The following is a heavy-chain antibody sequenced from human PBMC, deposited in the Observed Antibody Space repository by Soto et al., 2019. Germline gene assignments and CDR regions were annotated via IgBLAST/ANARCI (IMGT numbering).Heavy chain of an antibody. J-gene: IGHJ4*02. D-gene: IGHD4-17*01. CDR2: ISGSGGST. Sequence: EVQLLESGGGLVQPGGSLRLSCAASGFTCSSYAMSWVRQAPGKGLEWVSAISGSGGSTYYADSVKGRVTISRDNFKHTLLLQMNRLRAEGTVVYYRAKASFGDRDYFYYWGQGTLVTVSS. CDR3: AKASFGDRDYFYY. V-gene: IGHV3-23*01. CDR1: GFTCSSYA.